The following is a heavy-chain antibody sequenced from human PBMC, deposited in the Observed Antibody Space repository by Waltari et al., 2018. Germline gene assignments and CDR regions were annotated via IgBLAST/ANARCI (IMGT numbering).Heavy chain of an antibody. J-gene: IGHJ4*02. CDR1: GFTVSSNY. CDR2: IFSDGRT. V-gene: IGHV3-53*01. CDR3: ARDSRGGLFFDY. Sequence: EVQLVESGGGFIQSGGSLRLSCAAPGFTVSSNYLSWVRQAPGKGLEWVSVIFSDGRTYYADSVKGRFTISRDNSKNTLYLQINSLRAEDTAVYYCARDSRGGLFFDYWGQGTLVTVSS.